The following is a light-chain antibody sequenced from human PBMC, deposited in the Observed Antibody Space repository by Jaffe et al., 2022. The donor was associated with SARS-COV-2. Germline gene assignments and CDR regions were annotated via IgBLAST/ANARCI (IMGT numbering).Light chain of an antibody. CDR2: YDR. J-gene: IGLJ1*01. CDR3: QVWDSSSDHYV. CDR1: NIGSKS. Sequence: SYVLTQSPSVSVAPGKTATITCGGNNIGSKSVHWYQQRPGQAPVVVMNYDRDRPSGIPERFSGSNSGNTATLTISMVEAGDEADYYCQVWDSSSDHYVFGTGTKVTVL. V-gene: IGLV3-21*04.